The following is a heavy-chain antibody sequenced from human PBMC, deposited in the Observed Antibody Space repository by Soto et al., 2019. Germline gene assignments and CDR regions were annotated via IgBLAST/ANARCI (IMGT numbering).Heavy chain of an antibody. J-gene: IGHJ4*02. CDR3: AKGRCSGTSCYSDY. V-gene: IGHV3-23*01. Sequence: GGSLRLSCAASGFSFSDYAMSWVRQAPRKGLEWVSGVSGGGGVTNYADSVKGRFTISRDNSKNTVYLQMNGLRAEDTAIYYCAKGRCSGTSCYSDYWGQGTLVTVSS. CDR1: GFSFSDYA. D-gene: IGHD2-15*01. CDR2: VSGGGGVT.